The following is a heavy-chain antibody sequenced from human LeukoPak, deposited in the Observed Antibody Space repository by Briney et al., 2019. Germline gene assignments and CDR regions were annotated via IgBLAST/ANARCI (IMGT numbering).Heavy chain of an antibody. CDR2: IYYSGST. CDR1: GGSISSYY. Sequence: PSETLSLTCTVSGGSISSYYWGWIRQPPGKGLEWIGSIYYSGSTYYNPSLKSRVTISVDTSKNQFSLKLSSVTAADTAVYYCAMGSSDYDILTGYYRDEYWGQGTLVTVSS. J-gene: IGHJ4*02. V-gene: IGHV4-39*01. CDR3: AMGSSDYDILTGYYRDEY. D-gene: IGHD3-9*01.